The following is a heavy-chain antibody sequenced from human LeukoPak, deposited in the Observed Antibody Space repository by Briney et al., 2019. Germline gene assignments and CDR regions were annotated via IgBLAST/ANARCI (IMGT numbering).Heavy chain of an antibody. CDR2: INPNGGST. V-gene: IGHV1-46*01. CDR1: GYTFTNYG. J-gene: IGHJ4*02. D-gene: IGHD1-7*01. CDR3: ARDRDWNSGFDY. Sequence: ASVKVSCKASGYTFTNYGISWVQQAPGQGLEWMGIINPNGGSTIYAQKFQGRVTMTRDTSTSTVYMDLTSLRSEDTAVYYCARDRDWNSGFDYWGQGTLVTVSS.